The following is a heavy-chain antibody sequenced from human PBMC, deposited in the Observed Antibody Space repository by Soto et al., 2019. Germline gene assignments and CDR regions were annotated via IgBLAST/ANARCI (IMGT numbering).Heavy chain of an antibody. CDR3: ATGFQWLGRYYHYVMDV. Sequence: GASVKVSCKVSGYTLTELSMHWVRQAPGKGLEWMGGFDPEDGETIYAQKFQGRVTMTEDTSTDTAYMELSSLRSEDTAVYYCATGFQWLGRYYHYVMDVWGQGTTVIVSS. V-gene: IGHV1-24*01. J-gene: IGHJ6*02. D-gene: IGHD6-19*01. CDR1: GYTLTELS. CDR2: FDPEDGET.